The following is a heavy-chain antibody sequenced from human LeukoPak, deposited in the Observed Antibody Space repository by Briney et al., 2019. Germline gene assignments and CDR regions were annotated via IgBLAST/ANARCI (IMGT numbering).Heavy chain of an antibody. V-gene: IGHV3-21*01. CDR2: ISSSSSYI. D-gene: IGHD3-22*01. J-gene: IGHJ4*02. Sequence: PGGSLRLSCAASGFTFSSYSMNWVRQAPGKGLEWVSSISSSSSYIYYADSVKGRFTISRDNAKNSLYLQMNSLRAEDTAVYYCARAGHYYDSSSYYEIDYWGQGTLVTVSS. CDR1: GFTFSSYS. CDR3: ARAGHYYDSSSYYEIDY.